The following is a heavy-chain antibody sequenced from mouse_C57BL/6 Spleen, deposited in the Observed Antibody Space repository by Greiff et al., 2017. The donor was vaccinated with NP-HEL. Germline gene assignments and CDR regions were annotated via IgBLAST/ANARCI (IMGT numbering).Heavy chain of an antibody. CDR1: GYSITSGYY. D-gene: IGHD2-3*01. Sequence: EVQLQESGPGLVKPSQSLSLTCSVTGYSITSGYYWNWIRQFPGNKLEWMGYLSYDGSNNYNPSLKNRISITRDTSKNQFFLKLNSVTTEDTATYYGAREDDGYSFDYRGQGTTLTVSS. CDR3: AREDDGYSFDY. J-gene: IGHJ2*01. V-gene: IGHV3-6*01. CDR2: LSYDGSN.